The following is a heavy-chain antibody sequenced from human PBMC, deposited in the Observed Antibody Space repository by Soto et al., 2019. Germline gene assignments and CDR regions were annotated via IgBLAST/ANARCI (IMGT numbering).Heavy chain of an antibody. Sequence: QVPLVQSGAEVKKPGSSVRISCTASGVAFSNYTFTWVRRAPGQGLEWMGRVIPLLDASNYAEKFQDRVTITADRSTSTAYMELSGLKSEDSAIYYCASGKSQMTQDRIGFYYYMDVWGKGTTVTVSS. D-gene: IGHD6-19*01. J-gene: IGHJ6*03. V-gene: IGHV1-69*08. CDR3: ASGKSQMTQDRIGFYYYMDV. CDR2: VIPLLDAS. CDR1: GVAFSNYT.